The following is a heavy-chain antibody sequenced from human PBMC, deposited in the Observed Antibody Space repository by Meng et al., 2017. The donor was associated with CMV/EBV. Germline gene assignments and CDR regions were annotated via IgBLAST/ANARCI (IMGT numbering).Heavy chain of an antibody. CDR1: GGSISSGSYY. J-gene: IGHJ5*02. CDR2: IYTSGST. D-gene: IGHD3-22*01. V-gene: IGHV4-61*02. CDR3: AREVVVITPYNWFDP. Sequence: VPLQESGTGLVKPSQTLSLTCTVSGGSISSGSYYWSWIRQPAWKGLEWIGRIYTSGSTNYNPSLKSRVTISVDTSKNQFSLKLSSVTAADTAVYYCAREVVVITPYNWFDPWGQGTLVTVSS.